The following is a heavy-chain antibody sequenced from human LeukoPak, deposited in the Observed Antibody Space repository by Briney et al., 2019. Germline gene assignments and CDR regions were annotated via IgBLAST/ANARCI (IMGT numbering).Heavy chain of an antibody. V-gene: IGHV1-2*02. CDR2: INPNDGDT. D-gene: IGHD2-2*01. J-gene: IGHJ4*02. CDR1: GYTFTDYY. Sequence: ASVKVSCRASGYTFTDYYMHWVRQAPGQGFEWMGWINPNDGDTNYAQRFQGRVTMTRDTSISTAHMEVSRLRSDDTAVYYCARANFLYCSSSTCLFDYWGRGTLVTVSS. CDR3: ARANFLYCSSSTCLFDY.